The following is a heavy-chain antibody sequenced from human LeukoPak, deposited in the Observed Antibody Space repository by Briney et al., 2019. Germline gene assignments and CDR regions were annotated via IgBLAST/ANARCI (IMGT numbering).Heavy chain of an antibody. CDR2: INSDGSST. V-gene: IGHV3-74*01. CDR3: ARGLSGYASSLGY. J-gene: IGHJ4*02. D-gene: IGHD6-6*01. Sequence: PGGSLRLSCAASGFTFSSYGMHWVRQAPGKGLVWVSRINSDGSSTSYADSVRGRFSISRDNAKNTLYLQMNSLRAEDTAVYYCARGLSGYASSLGYWGQGTLVTVSA. CDR1: GFTFSSYG.